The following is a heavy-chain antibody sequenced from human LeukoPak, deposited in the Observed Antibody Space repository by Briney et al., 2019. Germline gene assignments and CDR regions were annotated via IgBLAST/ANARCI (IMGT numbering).Heavy chain of an antibody. CDR2: ISYDGSNK. Sequence: GRSLTLSCEASAFTFSIYAMHWVRQAPGNGLESVPVISYDGSNKYYSDSVKGRFTISRDNSKNTLYLQMNSLRAEDTAVYYCARSGATSGAFDIWGQGTMVTVSS. D-gene: IGHD5-24*01. CDR1: AFTFSIYA. V-gene: IGHV3-30*08. CDR3: ARSGATSGAFDI. J-gene: IGHJ3*02.